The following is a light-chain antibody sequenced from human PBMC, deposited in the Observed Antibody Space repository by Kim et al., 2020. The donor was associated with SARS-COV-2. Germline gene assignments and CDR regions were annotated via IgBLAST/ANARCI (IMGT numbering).Light chain of an antibody. CDR1: KLGDKY. V-gene: IGLV3-1*01. CDR3: QAWDSSLVV. Sequence: SVYPGQTASITCSGDKLGDKYACWYQQKPGQSPVLVIYQDSKRPSGIPERFSGSNSGNTATLTISGTQAMDEADYYCQAWDSSLVVFGGGTQLTVL. CDR2: QDS. J-gene: IGLJ2*01.